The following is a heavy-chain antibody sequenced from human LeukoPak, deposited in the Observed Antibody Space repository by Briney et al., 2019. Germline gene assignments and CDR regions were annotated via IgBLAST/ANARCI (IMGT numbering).Heavy chain of an antibody. CDR3: ARAGMMEMATIGIYYYGMDV. Sequence: ASVKVSCKASGGTFSSYAISWVRQAPGQGLEWMGRIIPILGIANYAQKFQGRVTITADKSTSTAYMELSSLRSEDTAVYYCARAGMMEMATIGIYYYGMDVWGQGTTVTVSS. D-gene: IGHD5-24*01. CDR2: IIPILGIA. V-gene: IGHV1-69*04. CDR1: GGTFSSYA. J-gene: IGHJ6*02.